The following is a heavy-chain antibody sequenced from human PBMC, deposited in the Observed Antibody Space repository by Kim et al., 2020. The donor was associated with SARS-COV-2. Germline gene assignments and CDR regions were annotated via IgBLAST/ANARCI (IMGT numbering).Heavy chain of an antibody. J-gene: IGHJ4*02. V-gene: IGHV3-64D*09. D-gene: IGHD3-22*01. CDR3: VKTSEEYYYDSSGYFDY. CDR1: GFTFSSYA. Sequence: GGSLRLSCSASGFTFSSYAMHWVRQAPGKGLEYVSAISSNGGSTYYADSVKGRFTISRDNSKNTLYLQMSSLRAEDTAVYYCVKTSEEYYYDSSGYFDYWGQGTLVTVSS. CDR2: ISSNGGST.